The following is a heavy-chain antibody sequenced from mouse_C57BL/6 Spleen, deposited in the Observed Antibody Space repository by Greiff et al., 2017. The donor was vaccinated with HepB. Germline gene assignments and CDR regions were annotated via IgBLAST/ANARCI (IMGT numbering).Heavy chain of an antibody. CDR1: GYTFTSYW. CDR2: IHPNSGST. V-gene: IGHV1-64*01. D-gene: IGHD2-2*01. J-gene: IGHJ1*03. CDR3: ARSYPVVTAREWYFDV. Sequence: VQLQQSGAELVKPGASVKLSCKASGYTFTSYWMHWVKQRPGQGLEWIGMIHPNSGSTNYNEKFKSKATLTVDKSSSTAYMQLSSLTSEDSAVYYCARSYPVVTAREWYFDVWGTGTTVTVS.